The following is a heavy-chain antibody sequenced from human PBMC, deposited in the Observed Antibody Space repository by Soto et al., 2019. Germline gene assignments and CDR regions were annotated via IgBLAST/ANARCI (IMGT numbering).Heavy chain of an antibody. D-gene: IGHD5-12*01. CDR1: GGTFSSYT. CDR3: APGGSGPLDX. Sequence: SVKVSCKASGGTFSSYTISWVRQAPGQGLEWMGSIIPILGIANYAQKFQGRVTITADKSTSTAYMELSSLRSEDTAVYYCAPGGSGPLDXWGQGTLVTVSS. CDR2: IIPILGIA. J-gene: IGHJ4*02. V-gene: IGHV1-69*02.